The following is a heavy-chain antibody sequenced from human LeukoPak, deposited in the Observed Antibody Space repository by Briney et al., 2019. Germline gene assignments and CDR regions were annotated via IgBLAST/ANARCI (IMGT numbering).Heavy chain of an antibody. CDR2: ISYDGSNK. J-gene: IGHJ4*02. Sequence: GGSLRLSCAASGFTFSSYAMHWVRQAPGKGLEWVAVISYDGSNKYYADSVKGRFTISRDNSKNTLYLQMNSLRTEDTAVYYCAKDGPLYSSPYWGSSYFDYWGQGTLVTVSS. D-gene: IGHD6-13*01. CDR3: AKDGPLYSSPYWGSSYFDY. V-gene: IGHV3-30-3*01. CDR1: GFTFSSYA.